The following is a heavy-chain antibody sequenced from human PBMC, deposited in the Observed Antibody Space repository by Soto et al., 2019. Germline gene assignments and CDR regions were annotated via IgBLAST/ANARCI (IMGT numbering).Heavy chain of an antibody. CDR3: ARVSQSFIEYFQH. CDR2: ISGSGYTSDGGPTI. D-gene: IGHD3-16*02. J-gene: IGHJ1*01. Sequence: GGSLRLSCAASGFTFSSYEMIWVRQAPGKGLEWVSYISGSGYTSDGGPTIHYADSVKGRFTISRNNAKNSLYLQMNSLRVEDTAVYYCARVSQSFIEYFQHWGQGTLVNVS. CDR1: GFTFSSYE. V-gene: IGHV3-48*03.